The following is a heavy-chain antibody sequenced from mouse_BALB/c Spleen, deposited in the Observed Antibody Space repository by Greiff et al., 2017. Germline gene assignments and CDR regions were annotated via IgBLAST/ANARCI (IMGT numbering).Heavy chain of an antibody. V-gene: IGHV1-5*01. CDR2: IYPGNSDT. Sequence: EVQVVESGTVLARPGASVKMSCKASGYSFTSYWMHWVKQRPGQGLEWIGAIYPGNSDTSYNQKFKGKAKLTAVTSASTAYMELSSLTNEDSAVYYCTRYGNYGYYYAMDYWCQGTSVTVSS. CDR3: TRYGNYGYYYAMDY. J-gene: IGHJ4*01. CDR1: GYSFTSYW. D-gene: IGHD2-1*01.